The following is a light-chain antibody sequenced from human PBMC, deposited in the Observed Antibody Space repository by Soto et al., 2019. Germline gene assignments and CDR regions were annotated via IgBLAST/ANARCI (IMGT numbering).Light chain of an antibody. CDR1: QRCLYSSNNKNY. CDR3: QQYYSTPPT. V-gene: IGKV4-1*01. J-gene: IGKJ1*01. Sequence: DILMTQSPASLAVSLSERATLNRKSSQRCLYSSNNKNYLAWYQQKPGQPPKLLIYWASTRESGVPDRFSGSGSGTDFTLTISSLQAEDVAVYYCQQYYSTPPTFGQGTKVDIK. CDR2: WAS.